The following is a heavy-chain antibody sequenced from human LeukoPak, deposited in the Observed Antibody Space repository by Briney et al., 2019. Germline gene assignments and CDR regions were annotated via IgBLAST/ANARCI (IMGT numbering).Heavy chain of an antibody. D-gene: IGHD3-22*01. J-gene: IGHJ4*02. CDR1: GGSISGYY. V-gene: IGHV4-59*01. CDR3: ARLGIVVVTTKGGFDY. CDR2: IYYSGST. Sequence: SETLSLTCTVSGGSISGYYWSWIRQPPGKGLEWIGYIYYSGSTSYNSSLKSRVTISVDTSKNQFSLKLSSVTAADTAVYYCARLGIVVVTTKGGFDYWGQGTLVTVSP.